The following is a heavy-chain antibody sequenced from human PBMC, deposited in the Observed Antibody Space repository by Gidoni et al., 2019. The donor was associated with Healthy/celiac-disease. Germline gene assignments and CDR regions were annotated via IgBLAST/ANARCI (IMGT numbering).Heavy chain of an antibody. CDR3: AKDPYRGQGY. D-gene: IGHD5-12*01. Sequence: QVQLVESGGGVVQPGRSLRLSCAASGFTFSSYGMHWVRQAPGKGLEWVAVISYDGSNKYYADSVKGRFTISRDNSKNTLYLQMNSLRAEDTAVYYCAKDPYRGQGYWGQGTLVTVSS. CDR2: ISYDGSNK. J-gene: IGHJ4*02. V-gene: IGHV3-30*18. CDR1: GFTFSSYG.